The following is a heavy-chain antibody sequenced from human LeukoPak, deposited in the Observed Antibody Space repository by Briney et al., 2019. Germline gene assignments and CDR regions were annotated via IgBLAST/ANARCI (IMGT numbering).Heavy chain of an antibody. V-gene: IGHV3-21*01. Sequence: GGSLRLSCAASGFTFSSYSMNWVRQAPGKGLEWVSSISSSSSYIYYADSVKGRFTISRDNAKNSLYLQMNSLRAEDTAVYCCARVAFRVAAASFDYWGQGTLVTVSS. J-gene: IGHJ4*02. CDR3: ARVAFRVAAASFDY. CDR1: GFTFSSYS. CDR2: ISSSSSYI. D-gene: IGHD6-13*01.